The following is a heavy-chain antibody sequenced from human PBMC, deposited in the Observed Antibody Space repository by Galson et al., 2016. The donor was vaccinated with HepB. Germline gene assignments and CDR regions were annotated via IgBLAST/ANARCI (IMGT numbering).Heavy chain of an antibody. CDR2: IYKSGST. CDR1: GGSISSYF. V-gene: IGHV4-59*01. Sequence: SETLSLTCTISGGSISSYFWSWIRQTPGKGLEWIGCIYKSGSTKYSPSLDSRVTLSVDTSKNQFSLKLGSVTAADTAVYYCARGVTGTPYFDFWGQGALVTVSS. D-gene: IGHD2-21*02. CDR3: ARGVTGTPYFDF. J-gene: IGHJ4*02.